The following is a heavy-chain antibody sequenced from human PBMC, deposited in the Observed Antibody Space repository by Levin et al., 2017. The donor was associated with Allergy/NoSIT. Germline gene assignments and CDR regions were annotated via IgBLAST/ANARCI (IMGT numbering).Heavy chain of an antibody. V-gene: IGHV1-2*02. D-gene: IGHD2-15*01. CDR2: INPDKGDT. Sequence: PGESLKISCKASGYSFTGYYMHWVRQAPGRGLEWMGWINPDKGDTKYAQKFQGRVTMSRDTSISTAYMELTRLTSDDTAVYYCAKYERYCSGSTCATGNWFDPWGQGSLVTVSS. CDR3: AKYERYCSGSTCATGNWFDP. J-gene: IGHJ5*02. CDR1: GYSFTGYY.